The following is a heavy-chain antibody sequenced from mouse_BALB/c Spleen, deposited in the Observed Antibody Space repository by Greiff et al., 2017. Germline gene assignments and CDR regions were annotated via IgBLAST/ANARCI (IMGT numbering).Heavy chain of an antibody. CDR3: TRGGVRDFDY. D-gene: IGHD2-14*01. CDR2: ISSGGSYT. J-gene: IGHJ2*01. V-gene: IGHV5-6-4*01. CDR1: GFTFSSYT. Sequence: EVQRVESGGGLVKPGGSLKLSCAASGFTFSSYTMSWVRQTPEKRLEWVATISSGGSYTYYPDSVKGRFTISRDNAKNTLYLQMSSLKSEDTAMYYCTRGGVRDFDYWGQGTTLTVSS.